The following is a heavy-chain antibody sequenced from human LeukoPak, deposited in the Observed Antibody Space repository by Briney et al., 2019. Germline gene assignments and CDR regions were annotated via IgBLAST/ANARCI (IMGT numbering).Heavy chain of an antibody. J-gene: IGHJ4*02. CDR3: AKAHSGSYSPADY. Sequence: GGSLRLSCAASGFTFSNAWMSWVRQAPGKGLEWVSAISGSGGSTYYADSVKGRFTISRDNSKNTLYLQMNSLRAEDTAVYYCAKAHSGSYSPADYWGQGTLVTVSS. D-gene: IGHD3-10*01. CDR1: GFTFSNAW. V-gene: IGHV3-23*01. CDR2: ISGSGGST.